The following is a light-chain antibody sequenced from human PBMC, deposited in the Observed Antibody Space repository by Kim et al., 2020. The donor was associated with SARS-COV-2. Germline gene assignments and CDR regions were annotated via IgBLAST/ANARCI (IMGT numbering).Light chain of an antibody. CDR1: QGVSNY. Sequence: ASVGDRGTVTCPASQGVSNYLAWSQKRPGKVPKLLIYAASTLQSGVPSRFGGSGSGKDLNLTISRRRPENVATNYGQKHNSVPRTFVQRTKVGIK. CDR3: QKHNSVPRT. V-gene: IGKV1-27*01. J-gene: IGKJ1*01. CDR2: AAS.